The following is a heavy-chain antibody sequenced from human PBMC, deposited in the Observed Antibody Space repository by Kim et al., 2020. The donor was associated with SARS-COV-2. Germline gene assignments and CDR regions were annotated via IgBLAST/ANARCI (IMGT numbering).Heavy chain of an antibody. CDR2: MYAGGSA. CDR3: TKFDY. Sequence: GGSLRLSCSASGFLVNSNYMTWVRQAPGKGLEWVSVMYAGGSAYDADSGKGRFTISRDLSRNMLFLEMNSLTVEDTGKYYCTKFDYWAQGTPVTFSS. CDR1: GFLVNSNY. J-gene: IGHJ4*02. V-gene: IGHV3-53*05.